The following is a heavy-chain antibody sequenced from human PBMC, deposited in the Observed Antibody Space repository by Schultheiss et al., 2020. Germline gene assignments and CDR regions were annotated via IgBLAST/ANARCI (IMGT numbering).Heavy chain of an antibody. J-gene: IGHJ4*02. CDR2: IKSKTDGGTT. Sequence: GGSLRLSCAASGFTFSNAWMSWVRQAPGKGLEWVGRIKSKTDGGTTDYAAPVKGRFTISRDDSKNTLYLQMNSLKTEDTAVYYCTTDGRQLITMVRGVITRFDYWGQGTLVTVST. V-gene: IGHV3-15*01. D-gene: IGHD3-10*01. CDR1: GFTFSNAW. CDR3: TTDGRQLITMVRGVITRFDY.